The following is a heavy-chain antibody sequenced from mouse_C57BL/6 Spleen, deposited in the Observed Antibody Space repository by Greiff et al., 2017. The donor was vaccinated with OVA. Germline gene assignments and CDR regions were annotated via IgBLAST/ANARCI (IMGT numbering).Heavy chain of an antibody. CDR1: GYAFSSSW. J-gene: IGHJ1*03. D-gene: IGHD4-1*01. CDR2: IYPGDGDT. Sequence: VQLQESGPELVKPGASVKISCKASGYAFSSSWMNWVKQRPGKGLEWIGRIYPGDGDTNYNGKFKGKATLTADKSSSTACMQLSSLTSEDSAVYFCARYWDWYFDVGGTGTTVTVSS. CDR3: ARYWDWYFDV. V-gene: IGHV1-82*01.